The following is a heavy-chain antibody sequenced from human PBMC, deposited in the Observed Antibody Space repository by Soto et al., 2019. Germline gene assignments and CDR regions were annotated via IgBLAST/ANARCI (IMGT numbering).Heavy chain of an antibody. CDR2: VYYTGTT. CDR3: ASNSWYLGDNFFRP. J-gene: IGHJ5*02. V-gene: IGHV4-39*01. D-gene: IGHD6-13*01. Sequence: PSETLSLTGTVSGVPGSNRTFCWGWVLQAPGRGMEWIGSVYYTGTTYQSNSLEAPVAISVGTYKNPFSLIMKSVTASETAVYLCASNSWYLGDNFFRPWGQGILVTVSS. CDR1: GVPGSNRTFC.